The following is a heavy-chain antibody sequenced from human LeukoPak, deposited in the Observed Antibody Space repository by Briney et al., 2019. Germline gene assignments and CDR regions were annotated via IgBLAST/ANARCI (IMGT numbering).Heavy chain of an antibody. Sequence: GESLKISCKGSGYSFTNYWIGWVRQMPGKGLEWMGIIYPGGSDTRYSPSFQGQVTISADKSISTAYLQWSSLKASGTAMYYCARLIVGTTRYFDYWGQGTLVTVSS. CDR2: IYPGGSDT. D-gene: IGHD1-26*01. J-gene: IGHJ4*02. CDR1: GYSFTNYW. V-gene: IGHV5-51*01. CDR3: ARLIVGTTRYFDY.